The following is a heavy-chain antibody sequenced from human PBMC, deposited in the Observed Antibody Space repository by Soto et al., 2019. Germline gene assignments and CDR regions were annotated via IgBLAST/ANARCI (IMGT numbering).Heavy chain of an antibody. CDR2: IGGSGDWT. J-gene: IGHJ6*02. CDR1: GFTFSNYA. CDR3: ARGLDGIDV. Sequence: GGSLRLSCAASGFTFSNYAMSWVRQTPVKGLEWVSDIGGSGDWTYYADSVKGRFTISRDNSKNTLSLQMISLRAEDTAVYYCARGLDGIDVWGQGTTVTVSS. D-gene: IGHD4-17*01. V-gene: IGHV3-23*01.